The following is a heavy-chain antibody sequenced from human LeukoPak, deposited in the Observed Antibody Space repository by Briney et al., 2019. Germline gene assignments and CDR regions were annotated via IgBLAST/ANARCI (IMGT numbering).Heavy chain of an antibody. V-gene: IGHV4-34*01. J-gene: IGHJ5*02. D-gene: IGHD1-26*01. CDR2: INHSGST. Sequence: PSETPSLTCAVYGGSFSGYYWSWIRQPPGKGLEWIGEINHSGSTNSNPSLKIRVTISVDTSKNQFSLKLSSVTAADTAVYYCARDGYSGLYNWFDPWGQGTLVTVSS. CDR3: ARDGYSGLYNWFDP. CDR1: GGSFSGYY.